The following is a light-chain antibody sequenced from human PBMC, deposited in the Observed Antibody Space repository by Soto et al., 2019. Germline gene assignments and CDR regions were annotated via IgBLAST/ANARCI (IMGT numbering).Light chain of an antibody. CDR1: QSISSSS. CDR2: HTS. CDR3: QQYDSSPRT. V-gene: IGKV3-20*01. J-gene: IGKJ1*01. Sequence: ENVLTQSPGTLSLSPGERATLSCLASQSISSSSLAWYQQEPGRAPRVLIYHTSSRATGIPDRFSGSGSGTDFTLTISRLEPEDFAVYYCQQYDSSPRTFGQGTKVDI.